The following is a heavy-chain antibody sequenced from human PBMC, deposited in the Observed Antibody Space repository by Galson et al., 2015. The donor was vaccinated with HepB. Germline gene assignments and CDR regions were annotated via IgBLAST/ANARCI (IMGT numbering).Heavy chain of an antibody. D-gene: IGHD3-10*01. V-gene: IGHV2-70*11. CDR3: ARGDYYGSGRNAFDI. Sequence: PALVTPPPTLTLTCTFSGFSLRTSAMCVSWIRQPPGKALEWLARLDWDDDKYYSTSLKTRLTISKDTSKNQVVLTMTNMDPVDTATYYCARGDYYGSGRNAFDIWGQGTMVTVSS. CDR2: LDWDDDK. CDR1: GFSLRTSAMC. J-gene: IGHJ3*02.